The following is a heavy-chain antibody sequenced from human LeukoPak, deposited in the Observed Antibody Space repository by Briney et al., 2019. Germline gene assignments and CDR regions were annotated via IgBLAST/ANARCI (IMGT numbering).Heavy chain of an antibody. CDR1: GGSISSGSYY. Sequence: SETLSLTCTVSGGSISSGSYYWSWIRQPAGKGLEWIGRIYTSGSTNYNPSLKSRVTISVDTSKNQFSLKLSSVTAADTAVYYCARVRVDPQSITIFGVVKGYFDLWGRGTLVTVSS. J-gene: IGHJ2*01. CDR3: ARVRVDPQSITIFGVVKGYFDL. V-gene: IGHV4-61*02. CDR2: IYTSGST. D-gene: IGHD3-3*01.